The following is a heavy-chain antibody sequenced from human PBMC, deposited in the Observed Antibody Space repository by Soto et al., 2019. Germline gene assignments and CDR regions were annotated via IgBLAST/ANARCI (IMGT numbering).Heavy chain of an antibody. V-gene: IGHV3-21*01. Sequence: GGSLRLSCAASGFTFSSYSMNWVRQAPGKGLEWVSSISSSSSYIYYADSVKGRFTISRDNAKNSLYLQMNSLRAEDTAVYYCARNSLESEYYYDSSGYYLVYYYGMDVWGQGTTVTVSS. CDR1: GFTFSSYS. CDR2: ISSSSSYI. J-gene: IGHJ6*02. D-gene: IGHD3-22*01. CDR3: ARNSLESEYYYDSSGYYLVYYYGMDV.